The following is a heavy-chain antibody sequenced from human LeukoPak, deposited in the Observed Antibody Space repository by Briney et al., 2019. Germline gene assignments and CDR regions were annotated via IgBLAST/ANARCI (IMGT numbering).Heavy chain of an antibody. V-gene: IGHV3-33*06. J-gene: IGHJ4*02. Sequence: PGGSLRLSCAASGFTCSSYGMHWVRQAPGKGLEWVAVIWYDGSNKYYADSVKGRFTISRDNSKNTLYLQMNSLRAEDTAVYYCAKDLTPWYYAYPELLPLDYWGQGTLVTVSS. CDR1: GFTCSSYG. CDR3: AKDLTPWYYAYPELLPLDY. CDR2: IWYDGSNK. D-gene: IGHD3-16*01.